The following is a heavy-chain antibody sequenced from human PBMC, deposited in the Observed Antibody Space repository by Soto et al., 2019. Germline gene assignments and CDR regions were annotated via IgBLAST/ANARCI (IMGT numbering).Heavy chain of an antibody. D-gene: IGHD1-20*01. J-gene: IGHJ4*02. V-gene: IGHV3-33*01. CDR1: GFTFSSYA. CDR3: ARDLRYPSKLDY. CDR2: IWHDGNNK. Sequence: GGSLRLSCAASGFTFSSYAMVWVRQAPGKGPEWVAVIWHDGNNKYYADSVKGRFTISRDNSKETLYLQMNSLRAEDTAVYYCARDLRYPSKLDYWGQGTLVTVSS.